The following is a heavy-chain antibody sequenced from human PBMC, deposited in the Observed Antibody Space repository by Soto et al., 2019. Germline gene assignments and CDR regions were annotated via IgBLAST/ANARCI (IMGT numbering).Heavy chain of an antibody. Sequence: ASVKVSCKASGYTFTSYGISWVRQAPGQGLEWMGWISAYNGNTNYAQKLQGRVTMTTDTSTSTAYMELRSLRSDDTAVYYCASPTDSSGLYHSFGVWGQRPMVTV. J-gene: IGHJ3*01. CDR1: GYTFTSYG. V-gene: IGHV1-18*01. D-gene: IGHD6-19*01. CDR3: ASPTDSSGLYHSFGV. CDR2: ISAYNGNT.